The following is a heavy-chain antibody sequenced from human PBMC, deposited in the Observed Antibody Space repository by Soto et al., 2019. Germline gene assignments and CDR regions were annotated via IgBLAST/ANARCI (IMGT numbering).Heavy chain of an antibody. V-gene: IGHV4-4*07. CDR1: GGSINSYY. D-gene: IGHD3-10*01. CDR3: ARGPGGFGAFSLDY. Sequence: QVQLQESGPGLVKPSETLSLTCTVSGGSINSYYWSWIRQPAGKGLEWIGRIYSGGSTNYNPSLKSRVTMSVDTSKNQFSLKVTSVAAADTAVYYCARGPGGFGAFSLDYWGQGTLVTVAP. CDR2: IYSGGST. J-gene: IGHJ4*02.